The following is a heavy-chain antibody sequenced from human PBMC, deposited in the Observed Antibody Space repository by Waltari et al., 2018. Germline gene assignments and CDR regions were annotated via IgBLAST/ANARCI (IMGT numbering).Heavy chain of an antibody. CDR3: ARGPYCSGGSCYLRSYYFDY. Sequence: QVQLQQWGAGLLKPSETLSLTCAVYGGSFSCYYWSWIRQPPGKGLEWIGEINHSGSTNYNPSLKSRVTISVDTSKNQFSLKLSSVTAADTAVYYCARGPYCSGGSCYLRSYYFDYWGQGTLVTVSS. V-gene: IGHV4-34*01. D-gene: IGHD2-15*01. J-gene: IGHJ4*02. CDR2: INHSGST. CDR1: GGSFSCYY.